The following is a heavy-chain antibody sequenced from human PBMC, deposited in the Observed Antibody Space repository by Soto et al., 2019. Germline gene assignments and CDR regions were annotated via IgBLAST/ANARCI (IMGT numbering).Heavy chain of an antibody. J-gene: IGHJ5*02. CDR3: ARLPPSGSWFDP. D-gene: IGHD2-15*01. CDR2: INHSGST. V-gene: IGHV4-34*01. CDR1: VGSFRGYY. Sequence: QVQLEQWGAGLLKPSETLSHTCAVSVGSFRGYYWSWIRQPPGKGLEWSGEINHSGSTNYNPSLKSRVTISLDTSKNQFSLKLRSVTAADTAVYFCARLPPSGSWFDPWGQGTLVTVSS.